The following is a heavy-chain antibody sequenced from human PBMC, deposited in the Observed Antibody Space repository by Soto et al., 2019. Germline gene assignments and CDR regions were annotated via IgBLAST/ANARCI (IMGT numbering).Heavy chain of an antibody. Sequence: VQLVESGGGLVQPGGSLRLSCAASGFTFSSYEMNWVRQAPGKGLEWVSYISSSGSTIYYADSVKGRFTISRDNAKNSLYLQMNSLRAEDTAVYYCARGTMVRGVIITYYYYGMDVWGQGTTVTVSS. V-gene: IGHV3-48*03. CDR3: ARGTMVRGVIITYYYYGMDV. J-gene: IGHJ6*02. CDR2: ISSSGSTI. D-gene: IGHD3-10*01. CDR1: GFTFSSYE.